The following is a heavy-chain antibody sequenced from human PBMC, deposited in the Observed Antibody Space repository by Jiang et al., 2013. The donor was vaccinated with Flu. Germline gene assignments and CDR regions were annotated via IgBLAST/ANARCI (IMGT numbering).Heavy chain of an antibody. CDR1: GGSFSGYY. V-gene: IGHV4-34*01. Sequence: VLLKPSETLSLTCAVYGGSFSGYYWSWIRQPPGKGLEWIGEINHSGSTNYNPSLKSRVTISVDTSKNQFSLKLSSVTAADTAVYYCARGHYYDSSGPSPSFDYWGQGTLVTVSS. CDR2: INHSGST. J-gene: IGHJ4*02. CDR3: ARGHYYDSSGPSPSFDY. D-gene: IGHD3-22*01.